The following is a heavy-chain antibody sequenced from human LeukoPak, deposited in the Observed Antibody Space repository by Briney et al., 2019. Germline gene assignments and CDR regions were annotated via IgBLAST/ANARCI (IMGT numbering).Heavy chain of an antibody. CDR3: ASPYGSGSYYVDY. J-gene: IGHJ4*02. D-gene: IGHD3-10*01. V-gene: IGHV1-69*04. CDR1: GGTFSSYA. Sequence: SVKVSCKASGGTFSSYAISWVRHAPGQGLEWMGRIIPIFVIANYAQKFQGRVTITADKSTSTAYMELSSLRSEDTAVYSCASPYGSGSYYVDYWGQGTLVTVSS. CDR2: IIPIFVIA.